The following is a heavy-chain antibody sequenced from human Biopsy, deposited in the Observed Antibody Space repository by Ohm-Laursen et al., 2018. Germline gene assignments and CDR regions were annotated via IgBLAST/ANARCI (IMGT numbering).Heavy chain of an antibody. J-gene: IGHJ4*02. Sequence: SETLSLTCTVSGGSISDRTYHWGWIRQSPGKGLEWIGNIYYSGNTDYSPSLKSRVTISVDTSNNQFSLKLRSVTAADTAVYYCARQVDFWSGYVDYWGQGTLVAVSS. CDR2: IYYSGNT. D-gene: IGHD3-3*01. V-gene: IGHV4-39*01. CDR1: GGSISDRTYH. CDR3: ARQVDFWSGYVDY.